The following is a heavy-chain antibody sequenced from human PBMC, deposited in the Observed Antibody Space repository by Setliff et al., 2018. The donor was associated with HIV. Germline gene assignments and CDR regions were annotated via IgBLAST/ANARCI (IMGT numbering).Heavy chain of an antibody. D-gene: IGHD3-22*01. V-gene: IGHV1-69*10. J-gene: IGHJ1*01. CDR1: GGTFSSYA. Sequence: GASVKVSCKASGGTFSSYAISWVRQAPGQGLEWMGGIIPILGIANYAQKFQGRVTMTEDTSTDTAYMELSSLTSEDTAMYYCATIRAYYYDSSGQEYFQHWGHGSLVTVSS. CDR2: IIPILGIA. CDR3: ATIRAYYYDSSGQEYFQH.